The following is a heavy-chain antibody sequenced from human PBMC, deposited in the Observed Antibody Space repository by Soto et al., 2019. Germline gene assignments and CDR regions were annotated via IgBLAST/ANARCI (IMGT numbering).Heavy chain of an antibody. CDR3: AREGALSGYYYYFDY. CDR2: ISAYNGNT. J-gene: IGHJ4*02. V-gene: IGHV1-18*01. CDR1: GYTFTSYG. Sequence: ASVKVSCKASGYTFTSYGISWVRQAPGQGLEWMGWISAYNGNTNYAQKLQGRVTMTTDTSTSTAYMELRSLRSDDTAVYYCAREGALSGYYYYFDYWGQGTLVTVSS. D-gene: IGHD3-22*01.